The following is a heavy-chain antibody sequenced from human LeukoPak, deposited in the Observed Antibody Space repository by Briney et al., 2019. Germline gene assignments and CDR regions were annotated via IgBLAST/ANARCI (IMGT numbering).Heavy chain of an antibody. V-gene: IGHV1-69*05. D-gene: IGHD5-24*01. J-gene: IGHJ4*02. Sequence: SVKVSCKASGGTFSSYAISWVRQAPGQGLEWMGRIIPIFGTANYAQKFQGRVTITTDESTSTAYMELSSLRSEDTAVYYCASAILDGYNDMYFDYWGQGTLVTVSS. CDR1: GGTFSSYA. CDR3: ASAILDGYNDMYFDY. CDR2: IIPIFGTA.